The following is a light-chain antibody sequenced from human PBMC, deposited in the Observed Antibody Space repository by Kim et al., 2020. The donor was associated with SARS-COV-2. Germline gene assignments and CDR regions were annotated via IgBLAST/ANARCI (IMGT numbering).Light chain of an antibody. CDR1: SSDVGGYNY. J-gene: IGLJ1*01. Sequence: QSALTQPASVSGSPGQSITISCTGTSSDVGGYNYVSWYQQHPGKAPKLMIYDVSKRPSGVSNRFSGSKSGNTASLTISGLQAEDEADYYCSSYTSSSTSPYVFGTGTKVTVL. V-gene: IGLV2-14*01. CDR2: DVS. CDR3: SSYTSSSTSPYV.